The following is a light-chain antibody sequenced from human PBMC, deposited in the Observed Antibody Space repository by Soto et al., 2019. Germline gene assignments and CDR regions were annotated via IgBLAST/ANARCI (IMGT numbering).Light chain of an antibody. J-gene: IGKJ3*01. CDR3: QQYGVSPQS. Sequence: EIVLTQSPGTLSLSPVERVTLSCRASQSISGSYLAWYQQKRGQAPRLLVYGATTRATGIPDRFSGSGSGSDFTLIISRLEPEDFAVYFCQQYGVSPQSFGPGTKVDIK. V-gene: IGKV3-20*01. CDR1: QSISGSY. CDR2: GAT.